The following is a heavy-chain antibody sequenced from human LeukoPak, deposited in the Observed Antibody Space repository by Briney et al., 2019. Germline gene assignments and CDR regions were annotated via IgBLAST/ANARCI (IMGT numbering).Heavy chain of an antibody. CDR1: GGSISSYY. D-gene: IGHD3-22*01. J-gene: IGHJ3*02. CDR2: IYYSGST. CDR3: AKSNGYELIDI. Sequence: TSETLSLTCTVSGGSISSYYWSWIRQPPGKGLEWIGYIYYSGSTNYNPSLKSRRVTISVDTSKNQFSLKLSSVTAADTAVYYCAKSNGYELIDIWSQGTMVTVSS. V-gene: IGHV4-59*01.